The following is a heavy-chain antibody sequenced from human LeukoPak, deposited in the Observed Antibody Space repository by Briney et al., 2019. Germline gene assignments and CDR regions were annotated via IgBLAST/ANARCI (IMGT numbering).Heavy chain of an antibody. CDR1: GFSLSYNL. Sequence: WGALRLSLAAPGFSLSYNLMGRVRQAPGKGLPWVAHIERDGSQKYYLDSVKGRFTISRDNAKNSLYLQMNSLRAEDTAVYYCAGDLPMNYWGQGTLVTVSS. CDR3: AGDLPMNY. V-gene: IGHV3-7*03. D-gene: IGHD2/OR15-2a*01. CDR2: IERDGSQK. J-gene: IGHJ4*02.